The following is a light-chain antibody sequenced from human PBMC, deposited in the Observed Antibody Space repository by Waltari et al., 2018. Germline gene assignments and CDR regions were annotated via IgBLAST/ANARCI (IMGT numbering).Light chain of an antibody. CDR1: QSIGSF. CDR2: DAF. Sequence: EIVLTQSPATLSLSPGERATLSCRASQSIGSFLAWYQQKVGQAPRLLIYDAFNRAPGVPARFSGSGSGTDFTLTISSLEPEDFAVYFCQQRSNWPRTFGQGTKLEIK. V-gene: IGKV3-11*01. J-gene: IGKJ2*01. CDR3: QQRSNWPRT.